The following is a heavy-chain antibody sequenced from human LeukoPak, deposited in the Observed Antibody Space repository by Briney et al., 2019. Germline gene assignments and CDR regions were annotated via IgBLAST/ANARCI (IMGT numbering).Heavy chain of an antibody. J-gene: IGHJ5*02. CDR2: IYYSGST. Sequence: PSETLSLTCTVSGGSISSGGYYWSWIRQHPGKGLEWIGNIYYSGSTYYNPSLKSRVTISVDTSKNQFSLKLSSVTAADTAVYYCARGGIGATMVRVVPSPGNWFDPWGQGTLVTVSS. CDR3: ARGGIGATMVRVVPSPGNWFDP. D-gene: IGHD3-10*01. CDR1: GGSISSGGYY. V-gene: IGHV4-31*03.